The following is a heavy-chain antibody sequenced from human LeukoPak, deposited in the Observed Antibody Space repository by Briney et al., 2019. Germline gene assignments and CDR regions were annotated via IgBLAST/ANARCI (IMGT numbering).Heavy chain of an antibody. V-gene: IGHV4-59*01. CDR2: IYYSGSI. J-gene: IGHJ4*02. Sequence: SETLSLTCTVSGGSISSYYWSWIRQPPGKGLEWIGYIYYSGSINYNPSLKSRVTISVDTSKNQFSLKLSSVTAADTAVYYCARDNRDSSGWYPTYYFDYWGQGTLVTVSS. CDR3: ARDNRDSSGWYPTYYFDY. D-gene: IGHD6-19*01. CDR1: GGSISSYY.